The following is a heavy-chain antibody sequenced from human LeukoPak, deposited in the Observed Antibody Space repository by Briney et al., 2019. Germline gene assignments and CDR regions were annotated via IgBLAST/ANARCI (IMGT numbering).Heavy chain of an antibody. D-gene: IGHD5-18*01. Sequence: GGSLRLSCAASGFTVSSNYMSWVRQAPGKGLEWVSVIYSGGSTYYADSVKGRFTISRDNSKNTLYLQMNSLRAEDTAVYYCARDSSYDYGMDVRGQGTTVTVSS. V-gene: IGHV3-66*01. J-gene: IGHJ6*02. CDR1: GFTVSSNY. CDR2: IYSGGST. CDR3: ARDSSYDYGMDV.